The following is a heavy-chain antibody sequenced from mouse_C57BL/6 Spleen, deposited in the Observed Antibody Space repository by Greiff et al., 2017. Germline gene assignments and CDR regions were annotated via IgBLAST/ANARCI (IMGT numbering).Heavy chain of an antibody. CDR2: ISSGSSTI. J-gene: IGHJ4*01. Sequence: EVKLVESGGGLVKPGGSLKLSCAASGFTFSDYGMHWVRQAPGKGLEWVAYISSGSSTIYYADTVKGRFTISRDNAKNTLFLQMTSLRSEDTAMYYCARGAPYAMDYWGQGTSVTVSS. CDR1: GFTFSDYG. V-gene: IGHV5-17*01. CDR3: ARGAPYAMDY.